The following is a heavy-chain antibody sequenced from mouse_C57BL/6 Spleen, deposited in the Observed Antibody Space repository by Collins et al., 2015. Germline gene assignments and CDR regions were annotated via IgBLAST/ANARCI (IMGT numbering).Heavy chain of an antibody. CDR1: GYTFTDYY. CDR2: INPYNGGT. Sequence: EVQLQQSGPVLVKPGASVKMSCKASGYTFTDYYMNWVKQSHGKSLEWIGVINPYNGGTSYNQKFKGKATLTVDKSSSTAYMEPNNLTSEDSAVYYCARSGSYYFDYWGQGTTLTVSS. J-gene: IGHJ2*01. CDR3: ARSGSYYFDY. D-gene: IGHD3-1*01. V-gene: IGHV1-19*01.